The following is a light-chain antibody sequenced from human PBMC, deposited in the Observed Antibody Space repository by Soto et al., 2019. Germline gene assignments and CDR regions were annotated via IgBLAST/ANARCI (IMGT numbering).Light chain of an antibody. J-gene: IGKJ2*01. Sequence: DIQMTQSPSSLSASAGDRVTITCRASQSISGYLNWYQEKPGKAPKLLIYAASSLQSGVPSRFRGSGSGTDFTLTIISLQPEDFATYFCQQSYRTPYTFGQGTRLEI. CDR3: QQSYRTPYT. CDR1: QSISGY. CDR2: AAS. V-gene: IGKV1-39*01.